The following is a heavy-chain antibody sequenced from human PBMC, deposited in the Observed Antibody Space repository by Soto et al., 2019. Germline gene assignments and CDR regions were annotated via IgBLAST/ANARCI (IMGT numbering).Heavy chain of an antibody. J-gene: IGHJ5*02. CDR2: IIPIFGTA. V-gene: IGHV1-69*12. D-gene: IGHD4-17*01. Sequence: QVQLVQSGAEVKKPGSSVKVSCKASGGTFSSYAISWVRQAPGQGLEWMGGIIPIFGTANYAQKFQGRVTITADESTSTAYMERSSRRSEDTAVYYCARVPSYGGIEHWFDPWGQGTLVTVSS. CDR3: ARVPSYGGIEHWFDP. CDR1: GGTFSSYA.